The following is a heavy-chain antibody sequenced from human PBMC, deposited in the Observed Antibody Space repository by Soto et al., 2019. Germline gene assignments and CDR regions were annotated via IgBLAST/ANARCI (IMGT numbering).Heavy chain of an antibody. Sequence: SETLSLTCTVSGGSISSGGYYWSWIRQHPGKGLEWIGYIYYSGSTYYNPPLKSRVTISVDTSKNQFSLKLSSVTAADTALYYCARIATVTTYYMDVWGKGTTVTVSS. J-gene: IGHJ6*03. V-gene: IGHV4-31*03. CDR1: GGSISSGGYY. CDR2: IYYSGST. CDR3: ARIATVTTYYMDV. D-gene: IGHD4-17*01.